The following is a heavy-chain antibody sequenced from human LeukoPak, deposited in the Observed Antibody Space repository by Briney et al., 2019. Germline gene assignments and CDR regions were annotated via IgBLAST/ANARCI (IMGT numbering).Heavy chain of an antibody. J-gene: IGHJ3*02. Sequence: GGSLRLSCAACGFTFSSYSMNWVRQAPGKGLKWVSSISSSSSYIYYADSVKGRFTISRNNAKNSLYLQMNSLRAEDTAVYYCARGADVWFGELSSTDAFDIWGQGTMVTASS. CDR3: ARGADVWFGELSSTDAFDI. CDR2: ISSSSSYI. D-gene: IGHD3-10*01. CDR1: GFTFSSYS. V-gene: IGHV3-21*01.